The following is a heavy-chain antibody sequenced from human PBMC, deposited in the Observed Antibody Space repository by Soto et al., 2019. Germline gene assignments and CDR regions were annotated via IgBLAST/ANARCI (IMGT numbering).Heavy chain of an antibody. CDR2: ISYDGSNK. V-gene: IGHV3-30-3*01. D-gene: IGHD4-4*01. J-gene: IGHJ4*02. Sequence: PGGSLRLSCAASGFTFSSYAMHWVRQAPGKGLEWVAVISYDGSNKYYADSVKGRFTISRDNSRNTLSLQMNSLRAEDTAVYYCAREFLERYSNYLDYWGQGTLVTVSS. CDR3: AREFLERYSNYLDY. CDR1: GFTFSSYA.